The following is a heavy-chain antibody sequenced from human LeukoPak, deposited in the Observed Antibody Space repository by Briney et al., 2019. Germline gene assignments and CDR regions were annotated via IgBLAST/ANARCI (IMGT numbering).Heavy chain of an antibody. CDR3: ARGGTSSGWYSHQAYGMDV. CDR2: INHSGST. V-gene: IGHV4-34*01. D-gene: IGHD6-19*01. Sequence: PSETLSLTCAVYGGSFSGYYWSWIRQPPGKGLEWIGEINHSGSTNYNPSLKSRVTISVDTSKNQFSLKLSSVTAADTAVYYCARGGTSSGWYSHQAYGMDVWGQGTTVTVSS. CDR1: GGSFSGYY. J-gene: IGHJ6*02.